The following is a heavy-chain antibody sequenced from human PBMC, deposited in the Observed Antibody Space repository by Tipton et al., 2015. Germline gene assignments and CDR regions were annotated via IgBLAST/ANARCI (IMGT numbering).Heavy chain of an antibody. Sequence: TLSLTCTVSGGSISSSSYYWGWIRQPPGKGLEWIGTIYYSGNTYYNPSLKSRVTMSLDRAKNQFSLRLISVTAADTAMYYCTRYVYGVIPSGVYWGQGTLVTVSS. J-gene: IGHJ4*02. D-gene: IGHD3-3*01. CDR1: GGSISSSSYY. CDR3: TRYVYGVIPSGVY. V-gene: IGHV4-39*07. CDR2: IYYSGNT.